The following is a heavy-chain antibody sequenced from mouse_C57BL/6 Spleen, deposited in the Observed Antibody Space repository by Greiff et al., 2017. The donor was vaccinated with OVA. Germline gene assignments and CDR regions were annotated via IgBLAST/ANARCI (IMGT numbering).Heavy chain of an antibody. V-gene: IGHV5-17*01. Sequence: EVKVVESGGGLVKPGGSLKLSCAASGFTFSDYGMHWVRQAPEKGLEWVAYISSGSSTIYYADTVKGRFTISRDNAKNTLFLQMTSLRSEDTAMYYCARPSTRGNAMDYWGQGTSVTVSS. CDR2: ISSGSSTI. CDR3: ARPSTRGNAMDY. J-gene: IGHJ4*01. D-gene: IGHD2-1*01. CDR1: GFTFSDYG.